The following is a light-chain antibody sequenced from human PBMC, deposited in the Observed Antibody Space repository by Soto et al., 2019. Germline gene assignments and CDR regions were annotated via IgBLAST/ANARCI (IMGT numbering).Light chain of an antibody. Sequence: ETRMTQSPDTLSVSLGERATLSCRASQSLRSSLAWYQQKPGQAPRLLIYDASTRATGIPARFSGSGSGTDFTLTISGLQSEDFAVYYCQQYNNWPQTFGQGTKVEIK. CDR3: QQYNNWPQT. J-gene: IGKJ1*01. V-gene: IGKV3-15*01. CDR2: DAS. CDR1: QSLRSS.